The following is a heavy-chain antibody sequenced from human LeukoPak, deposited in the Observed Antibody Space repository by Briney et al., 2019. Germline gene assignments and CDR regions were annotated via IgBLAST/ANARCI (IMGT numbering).Heavy chain of an antibody. CDR2: ISGSALST. CDR1: GFTFSAYA. V-gene: IGHV3-23*01. Sequence: PGGSLRLSCAASGFTFSAYAMNWVRQAPGKGLEWVSAISGSALSTYYAGSVKGRFTISRDNSKNTLYLQMNSLRAEDTAVYYCAKVIMAATHFYYSGMDVWGQGTTVTVSS. J-gene: IGHJ6*02. CDR3: AKVIMAATHFYYSGMDV. D-gene: IGHD2-8*01.